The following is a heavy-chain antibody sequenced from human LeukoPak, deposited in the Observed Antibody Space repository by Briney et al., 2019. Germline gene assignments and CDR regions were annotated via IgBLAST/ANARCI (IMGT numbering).Heavy chain of an antibody. CDR1: GYTFTGYY. Sequence: ASVKVSCKASGYTFTGYYMHWVRQAPGQGLEWMGWINPNSGGTNYAQKFQGRVTMTRDTSISTAYMELSRLRSDDTAVYYCARDPPKYSSSWPPAGYWGQGTLVTVSS. V-gene: IGHV1-2*02. CDR2: INPNSGGT. D-gene: IGHD6-13*01. J-gene: IGHJ4*02. CDR3: ARDPPKYSSSWPPAGY.